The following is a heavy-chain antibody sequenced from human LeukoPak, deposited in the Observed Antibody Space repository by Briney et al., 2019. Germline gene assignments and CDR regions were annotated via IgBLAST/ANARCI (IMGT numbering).Heavy chain of an antibody. Sequence: ASVKVSCKASGYTFTGYYMHWVRQAPGQGLEWMGWINPNSGGTNYAQKLQGRVTMTTDTSTSTAYMELRSLRSDDTAVYYCARDKARYYDFWSGYYFDYWGQGTLVTVSS. V-gene: IGHV1-2*02. J-gene: IGHJ4*02. CDR2: INPNSGGT. D-gene: IGHD3-3*01. CDR3: ARDKARYYDFWSGYYFDY. CDR1: GYTFTGYY.